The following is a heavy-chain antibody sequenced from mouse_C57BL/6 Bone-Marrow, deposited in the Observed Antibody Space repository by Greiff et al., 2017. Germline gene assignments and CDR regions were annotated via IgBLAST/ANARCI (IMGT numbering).Heavy chain of an antibody. CDR2: IYPRSGNT. Sequence: VKLVESGAELARPGASVKLSCKASGYTFTSYGISWVKQRTGQGLEWIGEIYPRSGNTYYNEKFKGKATLTADKSSSTAYMELRSLTSEDSAVYFCAREGTGTDAYWGQGTLVTVSA. V-gene: IGHV1-81*01. CDR1: GYTFTSYG. CDR3: AREGTGTDAY. D-gene: IGHD4-1*01. J-gene: IGHJ3*01.